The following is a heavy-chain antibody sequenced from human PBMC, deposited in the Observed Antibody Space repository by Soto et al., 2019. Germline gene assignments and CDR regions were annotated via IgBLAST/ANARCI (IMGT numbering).Heavy chain of an antibody. CDR1: GGTFSSYD. Sequence: QVQLVQSGAEVKKPGSSVKVSCKASGGTFSSYDISWVRQAPGQGLEWMGGIIPLFGTADYAQKFQGRVAIIADESTSTAYMELSSLRSEDTAVYYCASHSGSSPEGRYHYGMDVWGQGTTVTVSS. CDR2: IIPLFGTA. CDR3: ASHSGSSPEGRYHYGMDV. V-gene: IGHV1-69*12. J-gene: IGHJ6*02. D-gene: IGHD1-26*01.